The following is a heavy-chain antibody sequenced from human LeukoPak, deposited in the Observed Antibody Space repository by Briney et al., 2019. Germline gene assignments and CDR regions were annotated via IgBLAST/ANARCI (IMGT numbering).Heavy chain of an antibody. Sequence: GGSLRVSCAASGFTFSDSWMSWVRQARGKGLEWVANMNQDGSDKDYVDSVKGRFTISRDNARNSLYLQMGSLRAEDTAVYYCATYTHWVAGDVWGQGTTVTVSS. D-gene: IGHD3-16*01. CDR2: MNQDGSDK. V-gene: IGHV3-7*01. CDR3: ATYTHWVAGDV. J-gene: IGHJ6*02. CDR1: GFTFSDSW.